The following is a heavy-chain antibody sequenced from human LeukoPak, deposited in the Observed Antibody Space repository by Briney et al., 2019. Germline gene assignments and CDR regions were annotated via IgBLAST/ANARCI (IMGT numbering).Heavy chain of an antibody. J-gene: IGHJ4*02. Sequence: LEWMGWINPNSGGTNYAQKFQGRVTMTRDTSISTAYMELSRLRSDDTAVYYCASLRPPRAYWGQGTLVTVSS. V-gene: IGHV1-2*02. CDR2: INPNSGGT. CDR3: ASLRPPRAY.